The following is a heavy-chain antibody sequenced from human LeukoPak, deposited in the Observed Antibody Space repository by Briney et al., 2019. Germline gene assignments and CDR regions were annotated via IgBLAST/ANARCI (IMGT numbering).Heavy chain of an antibody. J-gene: IGHJ6*03. V-gene: IGHV3-13*01. Sequence: GGSLRLSCAASGFTFSSYDVHWVRQARGKGLEGVSSIWTAGDTYYPGSLKGRFTIARENAKNFFEPQMNSLRAGDTAVYYCARASRGWELLSPSYYYLDVWGTGTTVTVSS. D-gene: IGHD1-26*01. CDR1: GFTFSSYD. CDR3: ARASRGWELLSPSYYYLDV. CDR2: IWTAGDT.